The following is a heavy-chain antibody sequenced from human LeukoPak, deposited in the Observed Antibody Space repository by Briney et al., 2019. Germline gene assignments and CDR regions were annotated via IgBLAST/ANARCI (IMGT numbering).Heavy chain of an antibody. J-gene: IGHJ5*02. CDR1: GGSISSSSYY. Sequence: SETLSLTCTVSGGSISSSSYYWGWIRQPPGKGLEWIGSIYYSGSTYYNPSLKSRVTISVDTSKNQFPLKLSSVTAADTAVYYCARRSSSWYPGWFDPWGQGTLVTVSS. CDR2: IYYSGST. V-gene: IGHV4-39*01. D-gene: IGHD6-13*01. CDR3: ARRSSSWYPGWFDP.